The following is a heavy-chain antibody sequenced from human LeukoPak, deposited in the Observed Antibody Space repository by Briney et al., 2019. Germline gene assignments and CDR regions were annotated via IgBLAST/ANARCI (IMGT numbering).Heavy chain of an antibody. CDR2: IYPGDSDT. D-gene: IGHD3-10*01. CDR1: GYSFTSYW. V-gene: IGHV5-51*01. J-gene: IGHJ5*02. CDR3: ARRDGSGSYRDYNWFDP. Sequence: GESLKISCKGSGYSFTSYWIGWVRQMPGKGLEWMGIIYPGDSDTRHSPSFQGQVTISADKSISTAYLQWSSLKASDTAMYYCARRDGSGSYRDYNWFDPWGQGTLVTVSS.